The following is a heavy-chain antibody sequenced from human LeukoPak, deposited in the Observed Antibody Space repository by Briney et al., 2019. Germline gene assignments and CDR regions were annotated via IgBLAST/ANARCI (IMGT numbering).Heavy chain of an antibody. CDR3: ARSLYYYGSGQNWFDP. CDR1: GGSISSYY. CDR2: IYYSGST. V-gene: IGHV4-59*01. D-gene: IGHD3-10*01. Sequence: SETLSLTCTVSGGSISSYYWSWIRQPPGKGLEWIGYIYYSGSTNYNPSLKSRVTISVDTSKNQFSLKLSSVTAADTAVYYCARSLYYYGSGQNWFDPWGRGTLVTVSS. J-gene: IGHJ5*02.